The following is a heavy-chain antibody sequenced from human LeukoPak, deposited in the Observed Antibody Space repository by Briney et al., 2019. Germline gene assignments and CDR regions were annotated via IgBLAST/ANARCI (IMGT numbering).Heavy chain of an antibody. Sequence: PGGSLRLSCAASGFTFSSYNMIWARQAPGKGLEWVSYISPGSSTIYYADSLKGRFTISRDNAKNSLFLQMNSLRAEDTAVYYCARGHYYDSSGSKWGFDYWGQGTLVTVSS. CDR1: GFTFSSYN. J-gene: IGHJ4*02. V-gene: IGHV3-48*01. D-gene: IGHD3-22*01. CDR2: ISPGSSTI. CDR3: ARGHYYDSSGSKWGFDY.